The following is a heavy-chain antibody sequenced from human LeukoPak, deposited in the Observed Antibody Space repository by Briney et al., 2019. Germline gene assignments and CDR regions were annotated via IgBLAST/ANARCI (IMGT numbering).Heavy chain of an antibody. CDR2: INPNSGGT. V-gene: IGHV1-2*02. J-gene: IGHJ5*02. CDR3: ARTAPIAAAGTGWFDP. Sequence: ASVKVSCKASGYTFTGYYMHWVLQAPGQGLEWMGWINPNSGGTNYAQKFQGRVTMTRDTSISTAYMELSRLRSDDTAVYYCARTAPIAAAGTGWFDPWGQGTLVTVSS. CDR1: GYTFTGYY. D-gene: IGHD6-13*01.